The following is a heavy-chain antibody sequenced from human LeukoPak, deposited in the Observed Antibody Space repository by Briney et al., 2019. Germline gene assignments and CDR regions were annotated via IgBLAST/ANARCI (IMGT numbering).Heavy chain of an antibody. CDR2: FSPEDGET. J-gene: IGHJ3*02. D-gene: IGHD2-15*01. V-gene: IGHV1-24*01. Sequence: ASVKVSCKVSGYTLTELAIYWVRQAPGKGLEWMGGFSPEDGETIYAENFQGRVTMTEDTSTDTAYMEIPSLRYEDTAVYYCAAGMILDAFDIWGQGTIVTVSS. CDR1: GYTLTELA. CDR3: AAGMILDAFDI.